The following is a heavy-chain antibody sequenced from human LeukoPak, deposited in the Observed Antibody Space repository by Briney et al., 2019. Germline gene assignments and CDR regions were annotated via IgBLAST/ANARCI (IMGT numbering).Heavy chain of an antibody. Sequence: ASVKVSCKASGYTLTGYYMHWVRQAPGQGLEWMGWINPNSGGTNYAQKFQGRVTMTRDTSISTAYVEPSRLRSDDTAVYYCARHYGSGTYSVYWGQGTLVTVSS. CDR2: INPNSGGT. CDR3: ARHYGSGTYSVY. J-gene: IGHJ4*02. D-gene: IGHD3-10*01. V-gene: IGHV1-2*02. CDR1: GYTLTGYY.